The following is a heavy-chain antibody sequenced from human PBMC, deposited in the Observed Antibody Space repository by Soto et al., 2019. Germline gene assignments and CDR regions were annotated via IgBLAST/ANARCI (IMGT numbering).Heavy chain of an antibody. D-gene: IGHD3-22*01. J-gene: IGHJ4*02. CDR3: AREASYYDSSGYYYFDY. CDR1: GFTFSSYA. Sequence: GGSLRLSCAASGFTFSSYAMHWVRQAPGKGLEWVAVISYDGSNKYYADSVKGRFTISRDNSKNTLYLQMNSLRAEDTAVYYCAREASYYDSSGYYYFDYWGQGTLVTVSS. CDR2: ISYDGSNK. V-gene: IGHV3-30-3*01.